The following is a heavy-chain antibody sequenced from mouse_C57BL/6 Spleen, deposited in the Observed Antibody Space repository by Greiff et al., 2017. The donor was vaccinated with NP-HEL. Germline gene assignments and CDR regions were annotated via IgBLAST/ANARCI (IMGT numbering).Heavy chain of an antibody. CDR1: GFTFSDYY. V-gene: IGHV5-16*01. CDR3: ARGGSFDY. Sequence: EVKLVESEGGLVQPGSSMKLSCTASGFTFSDYYMAWVRQVPEKGLEWVANINYDGSSTYYLDSLKSRFIISRDNAKNILYLQISRLKSEDTATYYCARGGSFDYWGQGTTLTVSS. CDR2: INYDGSST. J-gene: IGHJ2*01.